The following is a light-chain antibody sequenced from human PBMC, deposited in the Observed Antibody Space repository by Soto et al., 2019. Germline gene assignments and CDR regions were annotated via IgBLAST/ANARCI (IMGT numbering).Light chain of an antibody. CDR1: SSDVGGYNY. CDR3: CSYTTSNTRQIV. Sequence: QSALTQPASVSGSPGQSITISCTGTSSDVGGYNYVSWYQQRPGKAPKFMIYDVSNRPLGVSNRFSGSKSGNTASLTISGLQAEDEADYYCCSYTTSNTRQIVFGTGTKVTVL. CDR2: DVS. V-gene: IGLV2-14*01. J-gene: IGLJ1*01.